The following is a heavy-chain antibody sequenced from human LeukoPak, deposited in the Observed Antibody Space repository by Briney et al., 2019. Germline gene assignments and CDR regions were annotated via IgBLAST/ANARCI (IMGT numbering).Heavy chain of an antibody. CDR1: GYTFTGYY. Sequence: ASVKVSCKASGYTFTGYYMHWVRQAPGQGREWMGWINPNRGGTNYAQKFQGWVTMTRDTSISTAYMELSRLRSEDTAVYYCARDSGVVVAATSGMDVWGQGTTVTVSS. CDR3: ARDSGVVVAATSGMDV. J-gene: IGHJ6*02. V-gene: IGHV1-2*04. D-gene: IGHD2-15*01. CDR2: INPNRGGT.